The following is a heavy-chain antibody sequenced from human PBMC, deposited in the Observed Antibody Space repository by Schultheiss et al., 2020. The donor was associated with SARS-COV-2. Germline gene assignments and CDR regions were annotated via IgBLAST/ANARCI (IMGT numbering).Heavy chain of an antibody. J-gene: IGHJ4*02. Sequence: LRLSCAVSGFTFNFHGMHWVRQAPGKGLEWVALSSHDGRNQYYADSVKGRFTISRDNSKNTLYLQMNSLRVEDTAEYYCATGTTAKLDYWGQGTLVTVSS. CDR2: SSHDGRNQ. D-gene: IGHD4-17*01. V-gene: IGHV3-30*03. CDR3: ATGTTAKLDY. CDR1: GFTFNFHG.